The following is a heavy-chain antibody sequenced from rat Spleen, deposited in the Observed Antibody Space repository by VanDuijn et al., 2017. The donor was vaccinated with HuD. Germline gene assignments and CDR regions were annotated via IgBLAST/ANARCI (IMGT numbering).Heavy chain of an antibody. D-gene: IGHD1-5*01. CDR3: AAGTTTDY. J-gene: IGHJ2*01. CDR1: GFSLTSYG. Sequence: QVQMKETGPGLVQTTQTLSVTCTVSGFSLTSYGVHWVRQAPGKGLEWMGIIWGDGSTNYNSALKSRLSISRDTSKSQVFLTMNSLQTDDTAVYYCAAGTTTDYWGQGVMVTVSS. V-gene: IGHV2-77*01. CDR2: IWGDGST.